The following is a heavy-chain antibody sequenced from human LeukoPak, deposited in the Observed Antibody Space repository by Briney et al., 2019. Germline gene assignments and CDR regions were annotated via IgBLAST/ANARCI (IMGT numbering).Heavy chain of an antibody. V-gene: IGHV3-23*01. CDR1: GFTFSSYA. D-gene: IGHD2-15*01. CDR2: ISGSGGST. CDR3: ATDYLGYCSGGSCYRSLNY. J-gene: IGHJ4*02. Sequence: GGSLRLSCAASGFTFSSYAMSWVRQAPGKGLEWVSAISGSGGSTYYADSVKGRFTISRDNSKNTLYLQMNSLRAEDTAVYYCATDYLGYCSGGSCYRSLNYWGQGTLVTVSS.